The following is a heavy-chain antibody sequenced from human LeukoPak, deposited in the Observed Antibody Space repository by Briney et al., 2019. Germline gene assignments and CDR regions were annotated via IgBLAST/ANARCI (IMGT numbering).Heavy chain of an antibody. CDR3: ARADTVISLGWYFDL. D-gene: IGHD2-21*01. Sequence: SETLSLTCTVSGGSISSSSYYWGWIRQPPGKGLEWIGSIYYSGSTYYNPSLKSRVTISVDTSKNQFSLKLSSVTAADTALYYCARADTVISLGWYFDLWGRGTLVTVSS. CDR2: IYYSGST. V-gene: IGHV4-39*01. J-gene: IGHJ2*01. CDR1: GGSISSSSYY.